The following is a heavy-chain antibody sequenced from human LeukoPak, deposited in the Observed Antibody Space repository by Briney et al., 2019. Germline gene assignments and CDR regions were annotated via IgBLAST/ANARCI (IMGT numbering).Heavy chain of an antibody. CDR2: IIPIFGTA. D-gene: IGHD4-17*01. V-gene: IGHV1-69*13. CDR1: GGTFSNYG. J-gene: IGHJ6*03. Sequence: GASVKVSCKASGGTFSNYGISWVRQAPGQGLEWVGGIIPIFGTANYAQKFQGRVTITADESTSTAYMELSRLRSDDTAVYYCARVGTVTTLRGTDYYYYYMDVWGKGTTVTVSS. CDR3: ARVGTVTTLRGTDYYYYYMDV.